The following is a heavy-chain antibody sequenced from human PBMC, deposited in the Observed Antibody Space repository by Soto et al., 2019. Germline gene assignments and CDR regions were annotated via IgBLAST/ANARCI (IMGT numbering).Heavy chain of an antibody. D-gene: IGHD4-17*01. CDR3: ASQGRGATVTTFRPYYYDGMDV. J-gene: IGHJ6*02. Sequence: QVQLVQSGAEVKKPGSSVKVSCKSSGGTFSSYAISWVRQAPGQGLEWMGVIIPIFGTANYAQKFQGRVTITADESMSTAYMELNSLRSEDTAVYYCASQGRGATVTTFRPYYYDGMDVWGQGTTVSVSS. V-gene: IGHV1-69*01. CDR2: IIPIFGTA. CDR1: GGTFSSYA.